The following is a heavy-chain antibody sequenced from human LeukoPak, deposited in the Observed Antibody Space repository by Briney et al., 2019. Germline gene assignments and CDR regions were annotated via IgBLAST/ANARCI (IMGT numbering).Heavy chain of an antibody. CDR3: AKESGKFDY. CDR1: GINFADYA. J-gene: IGHJ4*02. V-gene: IGHV3-43*02. Sequence: PGGSLRLSCVVSGINFADYAMHWVRQPPGKGLEWVSLISADGGSTFSADSVKGRFGISRDNSKNSLYLQMNSLRSEDTAMYYCAKESGKFDYWGQGTLVAVSS. CDR2: ISADGGST.